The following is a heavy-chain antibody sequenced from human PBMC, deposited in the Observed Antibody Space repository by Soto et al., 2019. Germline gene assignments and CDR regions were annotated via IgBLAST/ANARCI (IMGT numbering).Heavy chain of an antibody. CDR1: GYTLTELS. D-gene: IGHD1-26*01. CDR2: FDPEDGET. Sequence: ASVKVSCKVSGYTLTELSMHWVRQAPGKGLEWMGGFDPEDGETIYAQKFQGRVTMTEDTSTDTAYMELSSLRSEGTAVYYCATALYVGATIYFDYWGQGTLVTVSS. CDR3: ATALYVGATIYFDY. V-gene: IGHV1-24*01. J-gene: IGHJ4*02.